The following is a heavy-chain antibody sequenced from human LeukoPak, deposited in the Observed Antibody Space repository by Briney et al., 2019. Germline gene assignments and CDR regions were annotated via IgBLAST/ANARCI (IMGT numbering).Heavy chain of an antibody. V-gene: IGHV3-66*01. Sequence: GGSLRLSCAASGFTVSSNYMSWVRQAPGKGLEWVSVIYSGGSTYYADSVKGRFTISRDNSKNTLYLQMNSLRAEDTAVYYCARGRFGELLSFDYWGQGTLVTVSS. CDR3: ARGRFGELLSFDY. CDR2: IYSGGST. CDR1: GFTVSSNY. D-gene: IGHD3-10*01. J-gene: IGHJ4*02.